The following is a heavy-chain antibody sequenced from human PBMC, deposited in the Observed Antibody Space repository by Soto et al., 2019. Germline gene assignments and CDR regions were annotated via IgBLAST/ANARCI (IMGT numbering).Heavy chain of an antibody. CDR1: GFTFSSYL. Sequence: QVQLVESGGGVVQPGESLRLSCAASGFTFSSYLMHWVRRAPGKGLEWVAIIYPDGTTQYYGDSVKGRFIISRDNSKSTLYVQMNSLRVEDTAVYLCARDVGSSSWHALDIWGQGTMVTVSS. J-gene: IGHJ3*02. D-gene: IGHD6-13*01. V-gene: IGHV3-33*01. CDR3: ARDVGSSSWHALDI. CDR2: IYPDGTTQ.